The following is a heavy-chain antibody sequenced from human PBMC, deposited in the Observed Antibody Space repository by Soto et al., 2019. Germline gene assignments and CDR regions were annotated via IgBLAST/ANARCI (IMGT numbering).Heavy chain of an antibody. Sequence: QVQLVQYGAEVKKPGSSVKVSCKASGGSFSSNAIRWVRQAPGQGLEWMGGIIPIFGTENYAQNFQGSVTITADKSTGTAYMAVSSLRSEDTAVYYCARDGGNSSSWMMDHWGQGTLVTVSS. V-gene: IGHV1-69*06. CDR2: IIPIFGTE. J-gene: IGHJ4*02. CDR3: ARDGGNSSSWMMDH. D-gene: IGHD6-13*01. CDR1: GGSFSSNA.